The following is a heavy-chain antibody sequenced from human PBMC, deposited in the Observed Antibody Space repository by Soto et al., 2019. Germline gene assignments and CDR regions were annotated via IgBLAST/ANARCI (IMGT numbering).Heavy chain of an antibody. J-gene: IGHJ4*02. V-gene: IGHV4-30-2*01. Sequence: QLQLQKSGSGLVKPSQTLSLTCAVSGGSISSGGYSWSWIRQPPGKGLEWIGYIYHSGSTYYNPSLKSRVTISVDRSKNQFSLKLSSVTAADTAVYYCARGGSGYCSGGSCYPFDYWGQGTLVTVSS. CDR2: IYHSGST. CDR1: GGSISSGGYS. D-gene: IGHD2-15*01. CDR3: ARGGSGYCSGGSCYPFDY.